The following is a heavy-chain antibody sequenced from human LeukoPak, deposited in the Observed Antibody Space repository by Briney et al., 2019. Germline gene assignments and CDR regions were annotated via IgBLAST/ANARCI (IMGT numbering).Heavy chain of an antibody. J-gene: IGHJ4*02. CDR3: ARDCESSAGCFDY. Sequence: GGSLRLSCATSGFTVDSNYLSWVRQAPGKGLEWVSTIYTGGNTYYAASVKGRFTISRDFSKNTVFLHMNSLRSEDTAVYYCARDCESSAGCFDYWGQGTLVTVSS. V-gene: IGHV3-53*05. D-gene: IGHD6-13*01. CDR2: IYTGGNT. CDR1: GFTVDSNY.